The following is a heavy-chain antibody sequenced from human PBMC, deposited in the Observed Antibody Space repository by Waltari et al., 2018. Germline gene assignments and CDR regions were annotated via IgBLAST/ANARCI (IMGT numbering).Heavy chain of an antibody. Sequence: QVQLVQSGAEVKKPGASVKVSCKASGYNFTGYYMHWVRQAPGQGLEWMVWINPNSGGTNYAKKCQGRVTMTRDTSISTAYMGLSRLRSDDTAVYYCARAGRGVISPEAYWGQGTLVTVSS. V-gene: IGHV1-2*02. CDR3: ARAGRGVISPEAY. CDR2: INPNSGGT. J-gene: IGHJ4*02. CDR1: GYNFTGYY. D-gene: IGHD3-10*01.